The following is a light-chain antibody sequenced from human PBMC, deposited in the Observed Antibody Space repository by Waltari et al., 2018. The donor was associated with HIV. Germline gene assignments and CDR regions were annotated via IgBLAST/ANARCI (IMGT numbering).Light chain of an antibody. Sequence: EVVMTQSPGTLSVSPGDRATLSCRPSQSVSTNLAWYQQKPGQAPRLLIYGASTRATGIPVRFSGSGSGTNFILTISSLQSVDSAVYYCQQYNTWPVAFGGGTKVEIK. V-gene: IGKV3-15*01. J-gene: IGKJ4*01. CDR1: QSVSTN. CDR2: GAS. CDR3: QQYNTWPVA.